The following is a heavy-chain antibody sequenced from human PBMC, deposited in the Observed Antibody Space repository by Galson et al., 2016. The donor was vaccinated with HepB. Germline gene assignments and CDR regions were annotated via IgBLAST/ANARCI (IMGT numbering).Heavy chain of an antibody. V-gene: IGHV3-7*05. J-gene: IGHJ2*01. CDR1: GFSFSTYW. CDR3: ASLRFKGFDL. CDR2: INEDENKK. D-gene: IGHD3-3*01. Sequence: SLRLSCAASGFSFSTYWMTWVRQAPGKGLEWVANINEDENKKNYVDSVKGRFTISRDNAKKSLFLEMNSLRAEDTAVYYCASLRFKGFDLWGRGTLVTVS.